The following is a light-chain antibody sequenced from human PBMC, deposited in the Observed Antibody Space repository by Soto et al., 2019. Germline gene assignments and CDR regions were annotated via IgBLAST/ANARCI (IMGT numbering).Light chain of an antibody. CDR1: SSDVGGYKY. Sequence: QSVLTQPRSVSGSPGQSVTISCTGTSSDVGGYKYVSWYQHHPGKAPRLMIHDVTKRPSGVPDRFSGSKSGNTASLTISGLQADDEADYYCCSYAGSYTYVFGTGTKLTVL. CDR2: DVT. CDR3: CSYAGSYTYV. J-gene: IGLJ1*01. V-gene: IGLV2-11*01.